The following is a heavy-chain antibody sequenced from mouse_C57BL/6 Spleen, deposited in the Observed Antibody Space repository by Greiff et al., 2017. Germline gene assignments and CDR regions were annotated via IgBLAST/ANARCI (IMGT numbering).Heavy chain of an antibody. CDR3: ARHPGMDY. CDR2: IYPGDGDT. J-gene: IGHJ4*01. Sequence: VQLQESGPELVKPGASVKISCKASGYAFSSSWMNWVKQRPGKGLEWIGRIYPGDGDTNYNGKFKGKATLTADKSSSTAYMQLSSLTSEDSAVYFCARHPGMDYLGQGTSVTVSS. V-gene: IGHV1-82*01. CDR1: GYAFSSSW.